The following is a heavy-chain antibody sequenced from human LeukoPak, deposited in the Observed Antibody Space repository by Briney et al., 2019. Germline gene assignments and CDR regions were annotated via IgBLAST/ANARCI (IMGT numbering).Heavy chain of an antibody. V-gene: IGHV3-23*01. CDR3: AKGKHITGTTSYGFTFDY. CDR1: GFTFSSYA. D-gene: IGHD1-7*01. Sequence: PGGSLRLSCAASGFTFSSYAMSWVRQAPGKGLEWVSTISGSGGNTYYADSVKGRFTISRDNSKNTLYLQMNSLRAEDTAVYYCAKGKHITGTTSYGFTFDYWGQGTLVTVSS. J-gene: IGHJ4*02. CDR2: ISGSGGNT.